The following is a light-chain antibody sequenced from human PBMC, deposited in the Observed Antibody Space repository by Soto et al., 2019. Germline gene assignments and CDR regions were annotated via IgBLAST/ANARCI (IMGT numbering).Light chain of an antibody. V-gene: IGKV3-20*01. CDR1: QSLSSSY. Sequence: EIVLTQSPGTLSLSPGERATLSCRASQSLSSSYLAWYQQKPGQAPRILIYAASTRAPGIPDRFSGSGSGTDFTLTISRLEPEDFAVYYCQQCDTSPRTFGQGTKVEI. CDR2: AAS. J-gene: IGKJ1*01. CDR3: QQCDTSPRT.